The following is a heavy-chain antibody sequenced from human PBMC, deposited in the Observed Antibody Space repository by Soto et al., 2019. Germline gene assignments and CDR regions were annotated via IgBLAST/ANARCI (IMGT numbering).Heavy chain of an antibody. V-gene: IGHV1-69*13. CDR2: IIPLFGTP. Sequence: GASVKVSCKASGGIFSTYAISWLRQAPGQGLEWMGGIIPLFGTPNYAQRFQGRVTITADESTSTAYMELSRLRSEDTAFYYCARDRDDYGSGNYYNRIDFWGQGTLVTVSS. CDR1: GGIFSTYA. D-gene: IGHD3-10*01. CDR3: ARDRDDYGSGNYYNRIDF. J-gene: IGHJ4*02.